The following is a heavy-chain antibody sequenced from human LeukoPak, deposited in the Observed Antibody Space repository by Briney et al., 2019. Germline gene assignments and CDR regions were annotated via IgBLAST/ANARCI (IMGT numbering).Heavy chain of an antibody. J-gene: IGHJ4*02. CDR3: ARGLYSSSWSPIYYFDY. V-gene: IGHV4-34*01. Sequence: SETLSLTCAVYGGSFSGYYWSWIRQPPGKGLEWIGEINHSGSTNYNPSLKSRITISVDTSKNQFSLKLSSVTAADPAVYYCARGLYSSSWSPIYYFDYWGQGTLVTVSS. D-gene: IGHD6-13*01. CDR2: INHSGST. CDR1: GGSFSGYY.